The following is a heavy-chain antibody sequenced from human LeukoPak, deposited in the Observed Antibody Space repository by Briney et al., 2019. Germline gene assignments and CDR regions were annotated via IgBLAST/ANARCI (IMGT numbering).Heavy chain of an antibody. Sequence: SETLSLTCTVSGDSINSSNYYWGWIRQPPGKGLEWIGTIYCGGGTYYNPSTYYTPSLMSRLTISVDTSKKQFSLKMSSVTAADTAVYYCARRKYDSGTSCLDYWGQGTLVTVSS. J-gene: IGHJ4*02. CDR3: ARRKYDSGTSCLDY. CDR2: IYCGGGT. CDR1: GDSINSSNYY. V-gene: IGHV4-39*01. D-gene: IGHD3-10*01.